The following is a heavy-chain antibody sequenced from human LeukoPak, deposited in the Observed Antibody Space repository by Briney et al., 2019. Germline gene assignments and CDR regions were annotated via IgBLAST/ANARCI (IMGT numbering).Heavy chain of an antibody. J-gene: IGHJ3*02. CDR1: GYTFTGHY. CDR3: ARAQFHAFDI. V-gene: IGHV1-46*01. CDR2: INPSGGST. Sequence: ASVKVSCKASGYTFTGHYMHWVRQAPGQGLEWMGIINPSGGSTSYAQKFQGRVTMTRDTSTSTVYMELSSLRSEDTAVYYCARAQFHAFDIWGQGTMVTVSS.